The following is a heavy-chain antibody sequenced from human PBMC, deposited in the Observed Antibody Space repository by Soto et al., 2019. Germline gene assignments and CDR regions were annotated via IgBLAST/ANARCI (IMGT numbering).Heavy chain of an antibody. D-gene: IGHD4-4*01. V-gene: IGHV3-30*03. CDR2: ISYDGSNK. Sequence: WGSLILSCAASGFTFRSYGMHWVRQAPGKGLEWVAVISYDGSNKYYADSVKGRFTISRDNSKNTLYLQMNSLRAEDTAVYYCASTVTMMSYHYGMHXWCQGTLATVS. J-gene: IGHJ6*02. CDR1: GFTFRSYG. CDR3: ASTVTMMSYHYGMHX.